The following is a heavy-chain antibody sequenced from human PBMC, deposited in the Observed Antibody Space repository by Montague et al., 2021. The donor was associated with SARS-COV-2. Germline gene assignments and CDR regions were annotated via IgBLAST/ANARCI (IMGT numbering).Heavy chain of an antibody. J-gene: IGHJ4*02. D-gene: IGHD3-22*01. CDR3: ARGRFSSMIVVVIRGRFGY. Sequence: SETLSLTCTVSGGSISSSSYYWGWIRQPPGKGLEWIGSIYYSGSTYYNPSLKSRVTISVDTSKNQFSLKLSSVTAADTAVYYCARGRFSSMIVVVIRGRFGYWGQGAQGTVST. CDR1: GGSISSSSYY. V-gene: IGHV4-39*07. CDR2: IYYSGST.